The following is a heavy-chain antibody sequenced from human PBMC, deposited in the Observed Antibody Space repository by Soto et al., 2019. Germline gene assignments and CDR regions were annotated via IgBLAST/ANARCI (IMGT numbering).Heavy chain of an antibody. CDR2: IYYSGST. Sequence: ETLSLTCTVSGGYISSYYRSWIRQPPGKGLEWIGCIYYSGSTYYNPSLKRRVTISVDTSNNQLSLKLRSVTAADTAVYYCARHDGFSSGWIFDYWGHGTLVTVSS. J-gene: IGHJ4*01. CDR3: ARHDGFSSGWIFDY. D-gene: IGHD6-19*01. CDR1: GGYISSYY. V-gene: IGHV4-59*08.